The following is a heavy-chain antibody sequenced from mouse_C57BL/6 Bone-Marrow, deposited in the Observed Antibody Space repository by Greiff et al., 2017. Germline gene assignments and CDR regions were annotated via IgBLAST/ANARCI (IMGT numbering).Heavy chain of an antibody. CDR3: ARQGLWYAMDY. CDR2: ISNLAYSI. J-gene: IGHJ4*01. V-gene: IGHV5-15*04. D-gene: IGHD1-1*02. CDR1: GFTFSDYG. Sequence: EVKLVESGGGLVQPGGSLKLSCAASGFTFSDYGMAWVRQAPRKGPEWVAFISNLAYSIYYADTVTGRFTISRENAKNTLYLEMSSLRSEDTTMYYCARQGLWYAMDYWVQGTSVTVGS.